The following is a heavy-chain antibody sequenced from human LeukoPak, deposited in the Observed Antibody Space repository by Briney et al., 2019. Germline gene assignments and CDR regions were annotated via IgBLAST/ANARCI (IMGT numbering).Heavy chain of an antibody. D-gene: IGHD3-10*01. V-gene: IGHV4-59*08. J-gene: IGHJ4*02. CDR3: ARAGKSYGTGYYFDY. CDR2: IYYSGST. Sequence: SETLSLTCTVSGGSISSCYWTWIRQPPGKGLEWIGYIYYSGSTYYNPSLKSRVTISLDTSKNQFSLKLSSVTAADTAVYYCARAGKSYGTGYYFDYWGQGTLVTVSS. CDR1: GGSISSCY.